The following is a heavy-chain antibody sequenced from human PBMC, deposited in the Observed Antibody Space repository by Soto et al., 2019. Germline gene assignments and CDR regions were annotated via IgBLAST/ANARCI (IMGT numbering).Heavy chain of an antibody. J-gene: IGHJ5*02. D-gene: IGHD2-8*01. CDR3: ARRTPVITTSKNIVIMGSFDP. CDR2: IYWNDDK. V-gene: IGHV2-5*01. Sequence: SGPTLVNPTETLTLTCTVSGFSLRNARMGVSWIRQPPGKALEWLALIYWNDDKRYSPSLKSRLTITKDTSKNQVVLTMTNMDPVDTDTYYCARRTPVITTSKNIVIMGSFDPWGPGPLVTVSS. CDR1: GFSLRNARMG.